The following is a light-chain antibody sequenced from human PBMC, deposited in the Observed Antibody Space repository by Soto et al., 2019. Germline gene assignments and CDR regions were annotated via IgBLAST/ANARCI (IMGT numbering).Light chain of an antibody. CDR3: SSHAGSGTLV. Sequence: QSALTQPASVSGPPGQSISISCTGTSSDVGKYKFVSWYQQHPGEAPKLMIYDATQRPSGVSNRFSGSKSGITASLTISGLQAEDEAHYYCSSHAGSGTLVFGGGTKLTVL. CDR2: DAT. J-gene: IGLJ3*02. V-gene: IGLV2-23*01. CDR1: SSDVGKYKF.